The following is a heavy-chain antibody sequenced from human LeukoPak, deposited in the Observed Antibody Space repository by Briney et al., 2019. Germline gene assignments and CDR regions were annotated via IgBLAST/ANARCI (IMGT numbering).Heavy chain of an antibody. D-gene: IGHD3-22*01. V-gene: IGHV3-21*01. CDR2: ISSSSTYI. J-gene: IGHJ4*02. CDR3: ARDPGIYYDSSGYSRGTFDY. Sequence: AGGSLRLSCAASGFIFSTYSMNWVRQAPGKGLEWVSSISSSSTYIYYADSVKGRFTISRDNAKNSLYLQMNSLRAEDTAVYYCARDPGIYYDSSGYSRGTFDYWGQGTLVTVSS. CDR1: GFIFSTYS.